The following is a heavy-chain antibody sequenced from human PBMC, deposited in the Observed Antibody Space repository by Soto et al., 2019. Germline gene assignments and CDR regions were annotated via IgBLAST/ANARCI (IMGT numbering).Heavy chain of an antibody. CDR2: ISYDGSNK. D-gene: IGHD2-2*02. Sequence: QVQLVESGGGVVQPGRSLRLSCAASGFTFSSYAMHWVRQAPGKGLEWVAVISYDGSNKYYADSVKGRFTISRDNSKNTLYLQMNCLRAEDTAVYYCARGGPAAIYFDYWGQGTLVTVSS. CDR3: ARGGPAAIYFDY. J-gene: IGHJ4*02. CDR1: GFTFSSYA. V-gene: IGHV3-30-3*01.